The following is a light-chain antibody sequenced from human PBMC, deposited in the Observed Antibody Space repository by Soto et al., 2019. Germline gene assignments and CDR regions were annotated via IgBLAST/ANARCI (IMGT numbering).Light chain of an antibody. Sequence: QSVLTQPASVSGSPGQSTTISCTGTSSDVGGYNYVSWYQQHPGKAPKLMTYDVSNRPSGVSNRFSGSKSGNTASLTISGLQAEDEADYYCSSYTSSSTPLYVFGTGTKVTVL. V-gene: IGLV2-14*01. CDR2: DVS. CDR3: SSYTSSSTPLYV. CDR1: SSDVGGYNY. J-gene: IGLJ1*01.